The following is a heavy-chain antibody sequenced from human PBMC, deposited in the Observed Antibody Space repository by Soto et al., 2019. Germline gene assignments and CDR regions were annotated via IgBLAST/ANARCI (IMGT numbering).Heavy chain of an antibody. D-gene: IGHD2-2*01. CDR1: GFTSTSSA. J-gene: IGHJ4*02. CDR3: AALPGGYCSSTSCYSFDY. Sequence: ASVKVSCKASGFTSTSSAVQWVRQARGQRLEWIGWIVVCSGNTNYAQKFQERVTITRDMSTSTAYMELSSLRSEDTAVYYCAALPGGYCSSTSCYSFDYWGQGALVTVSS. CDR2: IVVCSGNT. V-gene: IGHV1-58*01.